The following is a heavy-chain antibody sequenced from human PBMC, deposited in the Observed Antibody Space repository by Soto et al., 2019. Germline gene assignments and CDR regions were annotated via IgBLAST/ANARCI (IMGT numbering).Heavy chain of an antibody. CDR1: GGSISSSSYY. D-gene: IGHD2-2*01. J-gene: IGHJ4*02. V-gene: IGHV4-39*01. Sequence: SETLSLTCTVSGGSISSSSYYWGWIRQPPGKGLEWIGSIYYSGSTYYNPSLKSRVTISVDTSKNQFSLKLSSVTAADTAVYYCARHWKYQLLCDYWGQGTLVTVSS. CDR2: IYYSGST. CDR3: ARHWKYQLLCDY.